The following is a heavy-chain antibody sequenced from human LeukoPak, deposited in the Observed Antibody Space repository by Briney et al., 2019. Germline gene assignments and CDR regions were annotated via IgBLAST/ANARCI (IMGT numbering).Heavy chain of an antibody. Sequence: PSETPSLTCTVSGGPISAYYWSWIRQPPGKGLEWIGYISYSGSTKYNPSLKSRVTISVDTSKNQFSLKLSSVTAADTAVYYCARYGMATIQFFDYWGQGTLFTVSS. J-gene: IGHJ4*02. CDR2: ISYSGST. CDR3: ARYGMATIQFFDY. V-gene: IGHV4-59*01. CDR1: GGPISAYY. D-gene: IGHD5-24*01.